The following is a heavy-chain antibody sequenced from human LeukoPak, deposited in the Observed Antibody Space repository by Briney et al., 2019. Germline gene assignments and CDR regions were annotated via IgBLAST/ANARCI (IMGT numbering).Heavy chain of an antibody. D-gene: IGHD6-13*01. CDR3: AKDSKVAAGKNH. CDR2: ISGSGGST. V-gene: IGHV3-23*01. Sequence: PGGSLRLSCAASGFTFSSYAMSWVRQAPGKGLEWVSAISGSGGSTYYADSVKGRFTISRDNSKNTLYLQMNSLRAEDTAVYCAKDSKVAAGKNHWGQGTLVTVSS. J-gene: IGHJ5*02. CDR1: GFTFSSYA.